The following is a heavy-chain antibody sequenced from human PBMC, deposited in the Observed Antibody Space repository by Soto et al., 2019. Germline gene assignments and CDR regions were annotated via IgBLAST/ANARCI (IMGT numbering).Heavy chain of an antibody. CDR3: AADSSIYHGSPFDY. CDR1: GGSITTGGYY. CDR2: FYYSGIT. D-gene: IGHD3-22*01. J-gene: IGHJ4*02. Sequence: QVQLQESGPGLVEPSATLSLTCTVSGGSITTGGYYWSWIRQPPGKGLEWIGYFYYSGITNYNPSVTSRVTIAVDTPNTQFSLKLSCVAAADTAVYYCAADSSIYHGSPFDYWGQGTLVTVSS. V-gene: IGHV4-61*08.